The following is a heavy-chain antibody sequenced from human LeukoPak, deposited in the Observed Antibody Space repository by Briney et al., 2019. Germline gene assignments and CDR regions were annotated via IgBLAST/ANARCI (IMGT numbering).Heavy chain of an antibody. D-gene: IGHD6-19*01. J-gene: IGHJ4*02. CDR3: TRDHVAVAGTTDY. CDR2: ISTYNGNT. CDR1: GYSFSRYG. Sequence: GASVKVSCKASGYSFSRYGISWVRQAPGQGLEWMGWISTYNGNTNYAQKFQGRVTMTTDTSTNTAYMELRSLRSDDTAVYYCTRDHVAVAGTTDYWGQGTLVTVSS. V-gene: IGHV1-18*01.